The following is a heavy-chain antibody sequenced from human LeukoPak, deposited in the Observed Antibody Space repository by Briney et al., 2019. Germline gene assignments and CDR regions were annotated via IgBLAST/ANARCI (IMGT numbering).Heavy chain of an antibody. D-gene: IGHD3-10*01. Sequence: ASLKVSCKASGYTFTRYYMHWVRQAPGQGLEWMGWINPNSGGTNYAQKFQGWVTMTRDTSISTAYMELSRLKSDDTAVYYCARDGYYGSGSYDHWGQGTLVTVSS. CDR3: ARDGYYGSGSYDH. J-gene: IGHJ4*02. CDR1: GYTFTRYY. V-gene: IGHV1-2*04. CDR2: INPNSGGT.